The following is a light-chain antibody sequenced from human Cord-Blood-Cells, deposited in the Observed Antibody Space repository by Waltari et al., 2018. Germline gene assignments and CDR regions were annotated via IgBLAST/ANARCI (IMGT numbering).Light chain of an antibody. J-gene: IGKJ1*01. CDR2: DAC. CDR3: QQYNSYST. CDR1: QIISSW. V-gene: IGKV1-5*01. Sequence: DIHITQSPSTLSAPVGDILTITCRASQIISSWLAWYQQKPGTAPKLLIYDACSLESGVPSRFSGSGSGTEFTLTISSLQPDDFATYYCQQYNSYSTFGQGTKVEIK.